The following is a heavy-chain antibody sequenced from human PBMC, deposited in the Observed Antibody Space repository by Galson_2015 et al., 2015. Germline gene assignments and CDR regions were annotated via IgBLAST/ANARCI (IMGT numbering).Heavy chain of an antibody. CDR1: GFTFDGYA. CDR3: AGPFNCGGDSYSRSHFDY. V-gene: IGHV3-9*01. D-gene: IGHD2-21*02. Sequence: SLRLSCAASGFTFDGYAMHWVRQAPGKGLEWVSGISWSSGSICYADSVKGRFTISRDNAKNSLYLQMNSLRAEDTAVYYCAGPFNCGGDSYSRSHFDYWGQGTLVTVSS. J-gene: IGHJ4*02. CDR2: ISWSSGSI.